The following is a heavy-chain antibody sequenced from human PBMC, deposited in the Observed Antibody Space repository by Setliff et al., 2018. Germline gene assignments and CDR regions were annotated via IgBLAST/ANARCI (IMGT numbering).Heavy chain of an antibody. CDR3: ARSSYSGSYLNV. CDR2: IYHSGST. CDR1: GYSISSGYY. V-gene: IGHV4-38-2*01. Sequence: SETLSLTCAVSGYSISSGYYWGWIRQPPGKGLEWIGEIYHSGSTKYNPSLKSRVTISVDKSKNQFSLKLSSVTAADTAVYYCARSSYSGSYLNVWGQGTTVTVSS. J-gene: IGHJ6*02. D-gene: IGHD1-26*01.